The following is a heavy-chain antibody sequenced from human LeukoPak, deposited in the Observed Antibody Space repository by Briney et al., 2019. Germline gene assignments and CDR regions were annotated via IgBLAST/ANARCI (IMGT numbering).Heavy chain of an antibody. Sequence: GGSLRLSCAASGFTFSSYGMHWVRQAPGKGLEWVAFIRYDGSIKYYADSVKGRFTISRDNSKNTLYLQMNSLRADDTAVYYCARGRWFGRLFDYWGRGTLVTVSS. J-gene: IGHJ4*02. CDR2: IRYDGSIK. D-gene: IGHD3-10*01. CDR1: GFTFSSYG. V-gene: IGHV3-30*02. CDR3: ARGRWFGRLFDY.